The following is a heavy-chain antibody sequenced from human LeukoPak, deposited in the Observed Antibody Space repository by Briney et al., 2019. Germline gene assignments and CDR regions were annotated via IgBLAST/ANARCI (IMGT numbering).Heavy chain of an antibody. CDR3: AKRLASASYYGMDV. D-gene: IGHD5-12*01. CDR1: GFTFNSYG. J-gene: IGHJ6*02. V-gene: IGHV3-23*01. CDR2: ISGSGGNT. Sequence: GGSLRLSCAASGFTFNSYGLSWVRQAPGKGLEWVSTISGSGGNTYYADPVKGRLTISRDNSKNTLYLQLNSLRAEDSAIYYCAKRLASASYYGMDVWGQGTTVTVSS.